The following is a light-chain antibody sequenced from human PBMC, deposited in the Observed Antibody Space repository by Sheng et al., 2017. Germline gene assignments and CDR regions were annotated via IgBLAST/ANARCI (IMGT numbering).Light chain of an antibody. Sequence: QLTQSPSSLSASVGDRVIITCRASQGISTYLAWYQQKPGKAPKLLIYAASTLQSGVPSRFSGSGSGTDFTLTISSLQPEDFATYYCQQVTIYPYTFGQGPKLEIK. V-gene: IGKV1-9*01. CDR2: AAS. J-gene: IGKJ2*01. CDR1: QGISTY. CDR3: QQVTIYPYT.